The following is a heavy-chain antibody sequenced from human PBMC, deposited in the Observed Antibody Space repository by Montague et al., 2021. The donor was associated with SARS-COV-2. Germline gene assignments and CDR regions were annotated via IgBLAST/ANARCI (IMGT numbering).Heavy chain of an antibody. D-gene: IGHD5-18*01. CDR1: GGPISGSSDY. CDR2: VDYSGNT. J-gene: IGHJ4*02. V-gene: IGHV4-39*01. CDR3: ARREYSYGWGD. Sequence: SETLSLTCTVTGGPISGSSDYWGWIRQSPGKGLEGIASVDYSGNTYYSPSLKSRLTISVDTSKNQFSLKLNSVTAADTALYYCARREYSYGWGDWGQGTLVTVSS.